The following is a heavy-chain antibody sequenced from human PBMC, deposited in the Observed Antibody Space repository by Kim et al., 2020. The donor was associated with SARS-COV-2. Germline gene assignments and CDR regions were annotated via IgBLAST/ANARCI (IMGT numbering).Heavy chain of an antibody. V-gene: IGHV1-69*13. D-gene: IGHD3-22*01. CDR3: ARAYDSSGYSALGYGMDV. CDR2: IIPIFGTA. Sequence: SVKVSCKASGGTFSSYAISWVRQAPGQGLEWMGGIIPIFGTANYAQKFQGRVTITADESTSTAYMELSSLRSEDTAVYYCARAYDSSGYSALGYGMDVWGQGTTVTVSS. CDR1: GGTFSSYA. J-gene: IGHJ6*02.